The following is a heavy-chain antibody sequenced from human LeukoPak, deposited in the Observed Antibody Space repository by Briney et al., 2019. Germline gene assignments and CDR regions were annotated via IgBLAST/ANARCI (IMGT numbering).Heavy chain of an antibody. CDR1: GGSMSSSNYY. V-gene: IGHV4-61*05. CDR2: IYTSGST. Sequence: PSETLSLTCTVSGGSMSSSNYYWGWIRQPPGKGLEWIGYIYTSGSTNYNPSLKSRVTISVDTSKNQFSLKLSSVTAADTAVYYCARQDYDILTGDAFDIWGQGTMVTVSS. J-gene: IGHJ3*02. CDR3: ARQDYDILTGDAFDI. D-gene: IGHD3-9*01.